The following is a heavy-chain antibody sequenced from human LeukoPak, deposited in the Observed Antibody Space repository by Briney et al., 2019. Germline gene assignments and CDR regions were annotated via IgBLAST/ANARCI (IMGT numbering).Heavy chain of an antibody. CDR1: GGSISSSSYY. D-gene: IGHD6-13*01. V-gene: IGHV4-39*07. J-gene: IGHJ5*02. CDR3: ASSKAGIAAAVS. CDR2: IYYSGST. Sequence: KPSETLSLTCTVSGGSISSSSYYWGWIRQPPGKGLEWIGSIYYSGSTYYNPSLMSRVTISVDTSKNQFSLKLSSVTAADTAVYYCASSKAGIAAAVSWGQGTLVTVSS.